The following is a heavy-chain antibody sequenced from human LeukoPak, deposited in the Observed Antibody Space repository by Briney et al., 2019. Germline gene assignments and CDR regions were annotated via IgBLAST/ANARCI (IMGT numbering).Heavy chain of an antibody. CDR3: AKDRDIVVVRAARDYYFDY. CDR2: ISGSGDST. CDR1: GFTFSSSA. D-gene: IGHD2-2*01. V-gene: IGHV3-23*01. Sequence: GGSLRLSCAASGFTFSSSAMSWVRQAPGKGLEWVSTISGSGDSTYYADSVKGRFTISRDNSKDTLFLQMNSLRAEDTAIYYCAKDRDIVVVRAARDYYFDYWGQGTLVTVSS. J-gene: IGHJ4*02.